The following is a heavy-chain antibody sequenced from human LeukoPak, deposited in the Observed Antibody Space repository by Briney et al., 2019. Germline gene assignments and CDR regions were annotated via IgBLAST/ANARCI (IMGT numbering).Heavy chain of an antibody. D-gene: IGHD2/OR15-2a*01. CDR2: IGTAGDT. CDR3: ARGFGRNLYYYYGMDV. CDR1: GFTFSSYD. J-gene: IGHJ6*02. Sequence: PGGSLRLSCAASGFTFSSYDMHWVRQATGKGLEWVSAIGTAGDTYYPGSVKGRFTISRENAKNSLYLQMNSLRAGDTAVYYCARGFGRNLYYYYGMDVWGQGTTVTVSS. V-gene: IGHV3-13*01.